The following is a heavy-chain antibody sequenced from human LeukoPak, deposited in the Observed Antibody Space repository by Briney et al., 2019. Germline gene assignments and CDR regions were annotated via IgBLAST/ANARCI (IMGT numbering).Heavy chain of an antibody. Sequence: GGSLRLSCAASGFTFSSYWMSWVRQASGKGLEWVANIKQDGSEKYYVDSVKGRFTISRDNAKNSLYLQMNSLRAEDTAVYYCAREGALAAAGTDYYYGMDVWGQGTTVTVSS. CDR3: AREGALAAAGTDYYYGMDV. V-gene: IGHV3-7*01. CDR1: GFTFSSYW. CDR2: IKQDGSEK. J-gene: IGHJ6*02. D-gene: IGHD6-13*01.